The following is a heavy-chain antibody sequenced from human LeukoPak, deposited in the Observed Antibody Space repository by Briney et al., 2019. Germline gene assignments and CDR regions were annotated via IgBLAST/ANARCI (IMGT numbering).Heavy chain of an antibody. CDR3: ARLGGQWIRSRRYYFDY. V-gene: IGHV4-34*01. CDR1: GGSFSGYY. J-gene: IGHJ4*02. D-gene: IGHD5-18*01. Sequence: PSETLSLTCAVYGGSFSGYYWSWVRQPPGKGLEWIGEINHSGSTNYNPSLKSRVTISVDTSKNQFSLKLSSVTAADTAVYYCARLGGQWIRSRRYYFDYWGQGTLVTVSS. CDR2: INHSGST.